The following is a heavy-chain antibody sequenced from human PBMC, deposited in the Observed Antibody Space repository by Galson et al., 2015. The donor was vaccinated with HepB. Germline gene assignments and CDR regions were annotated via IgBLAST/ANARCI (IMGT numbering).Heavy chain of an antibody. Sequence: SLRLSCAASGFTLSTYPMHRVRQAPGKGLEWVSSISSSSSYIYYADSVKGRFTISRDNAKNSLYLQMNSLRAEDTAVYYCARHYYDSSGYYYTTPDASLWGQGTLVTVSS. CDR3: ARHYYDSSGYYYTTPDASL. V-gene: IGHV3-21*01. J-gene: IGHJ4*02. D-gene: IGHD3-22*01. CDR2: ISSSSSYI. CDR1: GFTLSTYP.